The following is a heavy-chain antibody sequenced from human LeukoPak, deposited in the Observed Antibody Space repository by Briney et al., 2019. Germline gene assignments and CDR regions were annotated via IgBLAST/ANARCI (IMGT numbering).Heavy chain of an antibody. J-gene: IGHJ4*02. CDR2: IYSGGST. CDR1: GFTVSSNY. V-gene: IGHV3-66*01. D-gene: IGHD4-17*01. Sequence: GGSLRLSCAASGFTVSSNYMSWVRQAPGEGLEWVSVIYSGGSTYYADSVKGRFTISRDNSKNTLYLQMNSLRAEDTAVYYCARGVTTVTTNPHFDFWGQGTLVTVSS. CDR3: ARGVTTVTTNPHFDF.